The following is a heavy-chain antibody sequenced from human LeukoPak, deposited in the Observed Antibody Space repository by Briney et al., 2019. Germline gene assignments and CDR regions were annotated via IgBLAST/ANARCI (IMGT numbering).Heavy chain of an antibody. J-gene: IGHJ6*04. CDR2: IIDSGGTT. Sequence: GGSLTLSCAASGFTFSSYALSWVSQPPGGGLEGFLAIIDSGGTTYYADSVKGRFTISRDNSKNTLYLKMNSLRAEDTAVYYCARTSIISGWSPYYYYGMDVWGKGTTVTVSS. CDR3: ARTSIISGWSPYYYYGMDV. D-gene: IGHD6-19*01. V-gene: IGHV3-23*01. CDR1: GFTFSSYA.